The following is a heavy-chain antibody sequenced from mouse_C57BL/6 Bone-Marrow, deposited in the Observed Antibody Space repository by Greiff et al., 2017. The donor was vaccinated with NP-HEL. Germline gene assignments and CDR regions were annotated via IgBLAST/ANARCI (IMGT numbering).Heavy chain of an antibody. V-gene: IGHV8-8*01. D-gene: IGHD1-1*01. CDR3: ARIITTVVAFYWYFDV. J-gene: IGHJ1*03. CDR2: IWWDDDK. CDR1: GFSLSTFGMG. Sequence: QVTLKVCGPGILQPSQTLSLTCSFSGFSLSTFGMGVGWIRQPSGKGLEWLAHIWWDDDKYYNPALKRRLTISKDTSQNQVFLKIANVDTADTATYYCARIITTVVAFYWYFDVWGTGTTVTVSS.